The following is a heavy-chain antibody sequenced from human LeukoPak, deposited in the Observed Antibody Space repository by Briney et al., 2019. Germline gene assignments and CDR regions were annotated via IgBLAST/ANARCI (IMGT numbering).Heavy chain of an antibody. D-gene: IGHD6-19*01. V-gene: IGHV3-30*04. CDR2: ISNDGTNK. CDR1: GFTFSNHA. Sequence: GGSLRLSCTGSGFTFSNHAIHWVRQAPGKGLEWVAVISNDGTNKHYTDSVKGRFIISRHTSKNTVSMEINSLRAEDTALYYCARGAYNSADLQSDELLFRDGMDVWGQGTTVTVSS. CDR3: ARGAYNSADLQSDELLFRDGMDV. J-gene: IGHJ6*02.